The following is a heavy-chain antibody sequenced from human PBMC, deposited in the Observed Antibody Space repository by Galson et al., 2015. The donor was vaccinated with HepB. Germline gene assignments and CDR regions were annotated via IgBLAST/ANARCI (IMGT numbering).Heavy chain of an antibody. CDR2: ISYDGSNK. Sequence: SLRLSCAASGFTFSSYGMHWVRQAPGKGLEWVAIISYDGSNKYYADSVKGRFTISRDNSKNTLYLQMNSLRAEDTAVYYCAKDSESKLRYFDWSRWDYYYGMDVWGQGTTVTVSS. V-gene: IGHV3-30*18. D-gene: IGHD3-9*01. CDR1: GFTFSSYG. CDR3: AKDSESKLRYFDWSRWDYYYGMDV. J-gene: IGHJ6*02.